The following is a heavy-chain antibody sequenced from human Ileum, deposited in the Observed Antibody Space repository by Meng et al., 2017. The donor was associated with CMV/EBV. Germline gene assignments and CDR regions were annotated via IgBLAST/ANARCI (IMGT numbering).Heavy chain of an antibody. CDR1: GFSFSSYG. CDR2: ISSNGDTT. CDR3: ARDCRRWDYYHAMDV. D-gene: IGHD6-13*01. Sequence: GGSLRLSCEASGFSFSSYGLHWVRQAAGKGPECVSAISSNGDTTYYADSVKGRFTISRDNSKNTLYLQMESLTAEDTGVYYCARDCRRWDYYHAMDVWGQGTTVTVSS. V-gene: IGHV3-64*02. J-gene: IGHJ6*02.